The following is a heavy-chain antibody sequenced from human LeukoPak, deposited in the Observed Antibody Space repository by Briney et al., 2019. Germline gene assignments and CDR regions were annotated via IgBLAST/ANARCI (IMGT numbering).Heavy chain of an antibody. Sequence: SSETLSLTCAVSGGSISSGGYSWSWIRQPPGKGLEWIGSMYHSGSTYYNPSLKSRVTISVDTSKNQFSLKLRSVTAADTAVYYCARSVIGWIVDYWGQGTLVTVSS. J-gene: IGHJ4*02. D-gene: IGHD3-16*02. CDR1: GGSISSGGYS. V-gene: IGHV4-30-2*03. CDR2: MYHSGST. CDR3: ARSVIGWIVDY.